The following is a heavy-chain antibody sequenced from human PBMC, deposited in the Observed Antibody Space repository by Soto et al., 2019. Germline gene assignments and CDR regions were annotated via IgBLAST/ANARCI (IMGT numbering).Heavy chain of an antibody. CDR2: IKQDGSEK. Sequence: GGSLRLSCAASGFTFSSYWMSWVRQAPGKGLEWVANIKQDGSEKYYVDSVKGRFTISRDNAKNSLYLQMNSLRAEDTAVYYCARLRPLEWLFYGRFDYWGQGTLVTVSS. D-gene: IGHD3-3*01. V-gene: IGHV3-7*01. CDR1: GFTFSSYW. CDR3: ARLRPLEWLFYGRFDY. J-gene: IGHJ4*02.